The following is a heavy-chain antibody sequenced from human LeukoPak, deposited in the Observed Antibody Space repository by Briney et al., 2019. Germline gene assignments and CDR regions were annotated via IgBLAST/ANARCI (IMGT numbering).Heavy chain of an antibody. CDR2: ISSSGSTI. CDR3: ARGKLKQWLFDY. D-gene: IGHD6-19*01. CDR1: GFTFSDYY. J-gene: IGHJ4*02. Sequence: PGGSLRLSCAASGFTFSDYYMSWIRQAPGKGLEWVSYISSSGSTIYYADSVKGRFTVSRDNSKNTLYLQMNSLRAEDTAVYYCARGKLKQWLFDYWGQGTLVTVSS. V-gene: IGHV3-11*04.